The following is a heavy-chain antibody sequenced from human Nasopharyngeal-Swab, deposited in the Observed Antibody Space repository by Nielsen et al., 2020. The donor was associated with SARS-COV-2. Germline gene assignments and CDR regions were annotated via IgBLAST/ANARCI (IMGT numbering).Heavy chain of an antibody. J-gene: IGHJ4*02. D-gene: IGHD6-13*01. CDR3: ASWYPDY. Sequence: WIRQPPGKGLEWIGEIYHSGSTNYNPSLKSRDTISVDKSKNQFSLKLSSVTAADTAVYYCASWYPDYWGQGTLVTVSS. V-gene: IGHV4-4*02. CDR2: IYHSGST.